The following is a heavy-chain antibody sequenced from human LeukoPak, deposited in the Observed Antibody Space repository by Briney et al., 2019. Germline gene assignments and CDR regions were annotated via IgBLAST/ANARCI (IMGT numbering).Heavy chain of an antibody. J-gene: IGHJ4*02. D-gene: IGHD6-6*01. CDR1: GFTFSDYY. Sequence: GGSLRLSCAASGFTFSDYYMSWIRQAPGKGLEWVSYISSSGSTIYYADSVKGRFTISRDNAENSLYLQMNSLRAKDTAVYYCARSSLIAARPSSYWGQGTLVTVSS. CDR3: ARSSLIAARPSSY. CDR2: ISSSGSTI. V-gene: IGHV3-11*01.